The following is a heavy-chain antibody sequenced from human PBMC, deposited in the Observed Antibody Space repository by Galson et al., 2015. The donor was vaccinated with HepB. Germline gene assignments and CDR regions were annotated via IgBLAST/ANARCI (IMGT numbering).Heavy chain of an antibody. CDR1: GFTFSRSA. D-gene: IGHD3-9*01. CDR3: AKDPRMGATGYFDH. CDR2: ISYDGSYK. J-gene: IGHJ4*02. Sequence: SLRLSCATSGFTFSRSATHWVRQAPGKGLEWVAVISYDGSYKYYVDSVKGRFTISRDDSKNTLYLQMNSLRTEDTAVYYCAKDPRMGATGYFDHWGQGALVTVSS. V-gene: IGHV3-30*18.